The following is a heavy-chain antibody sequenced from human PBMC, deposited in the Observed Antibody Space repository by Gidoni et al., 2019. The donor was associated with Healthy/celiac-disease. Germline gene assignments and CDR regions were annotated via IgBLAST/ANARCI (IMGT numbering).Heavy chain of an antibody. CDR2: IRSKAYGGTT. CDR3: TRDLTMVRGVTPFFDY. Sequence: EVQLVESGGGLVQPGRSLRLSCTASGFTFGDYAMSWVRQAPGKGLEWVGFIRSKAYGGTTEYDASVKGRFTISRDDSKSIAYLQMNSLKTEDTAVYYCTRDLTMVRGVTPFFDYWGQGTLVTVSS. CDR1: GFTFGDYA. V-gene: IGHV3-49*04. J-gene: IGHJ4*02. D-gene: IGHD3-10*01.